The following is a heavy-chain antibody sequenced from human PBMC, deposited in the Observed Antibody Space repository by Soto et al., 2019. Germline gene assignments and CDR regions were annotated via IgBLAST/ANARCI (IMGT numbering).Heavy chain of an antibody. Sequence: QVQLVQSGAEVKKPGASVKVSCKASGYTFTTYAMHWVRQAPGQRLEWMGWINAGNCNTKYLQKFQGRVTLTRDTAASTAYMELSSLRAEDTAVYYCARGSPLWGDYWGQGTLVTVSS. J-gene: IGHJ4*02. D-gene: IGHD3-16*01. CDR2: INAGNCNT. CDR3: ARGSPLWGDY. CDR1: GYTFTTYA. V-gene: IGHV1-3*01.